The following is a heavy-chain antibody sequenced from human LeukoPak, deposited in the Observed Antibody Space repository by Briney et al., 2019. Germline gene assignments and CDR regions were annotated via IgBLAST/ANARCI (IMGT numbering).Heavy chain of an antibody. CDR2: IIPIFGTA. D-gene: IGHD6-25*01. CDR3: ARDPRPQGLYYFDY. CDR1: GGTFSSYA. J-gene: IGHJ4*02. Sequence: AASVKVSCKASGGTFSSYAISWVRQAPGQGLEWMGGIIPIFGTANYAQKFQGRVTITADESTSTAYMELSSLRSEDTALYYCARDPRPQGLYYFDYWGQGTLVTVSS. V-gene: IGHV1-69*13.